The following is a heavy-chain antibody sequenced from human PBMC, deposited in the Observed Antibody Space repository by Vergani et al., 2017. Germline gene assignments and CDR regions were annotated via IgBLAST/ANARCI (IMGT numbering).Heavy chain of an antibody. CDR3: TTGFPGSSWSTY. CDR1: GFTFGDYA. CDR2: VRNKEDGGTP. V-gene: IGHV3-49*04. J-gene: IGHJ4*01. Sequence: EVQLVESGGGLVQPGRSLRLSCTASGFTFGDYAMSWVRQAPGKGLEWVGFVRNKEDGGTPEHAASVKGRFTISRDDSKAIAYLQMNSLKTEDTAVYYCTTGFPGSSWSTYWGQGTLVTVSS. D-gene: IGHD6-13*01.